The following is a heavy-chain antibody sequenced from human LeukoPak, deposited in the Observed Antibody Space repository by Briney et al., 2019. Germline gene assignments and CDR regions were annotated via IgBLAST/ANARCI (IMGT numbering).Heavy chain of an antibody. D-gene: IGHD6-19*01. Sequence: PGGSLTLSCEASGLILRGHAMSWVRQAPGKGLEWVSGIGDSGEIERYADSVKGRFTIPRDNFRNTVYLEMRSLRPEDTAVYYCAKGYSSGWTPFDYWGQGTQVTVSS. V-gene: IGHV3-23*01. CDR3: AKGYSSGWTPFDY. CDR2: IGDSGEIE. CDR1: GLILRGHA. J-gene: IGHJ4*02.